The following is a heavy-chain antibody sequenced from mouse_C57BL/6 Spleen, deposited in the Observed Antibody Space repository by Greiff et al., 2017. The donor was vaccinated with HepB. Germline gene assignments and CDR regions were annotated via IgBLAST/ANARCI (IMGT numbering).Heavy chain of an antibody. Sequence: QVQLQQSGAELVKPGASVKISCKASGYTFTDYYINWVKQRPGQGLELIGKIGPGSGSTYYNEKFKGKATLTADKSSSTAYMQLSSLTSEDSAVYFCARENDGYYPFDYWGQGTTLTVSS. CDR3: ARENDGYYPFDY. CDR2: IGPGSGST. CDR1: GYTFTDYY. J-gene: IGHJ2*01. V-gene: IGHV1-77*01. D-gene: IGHD2-3*01.